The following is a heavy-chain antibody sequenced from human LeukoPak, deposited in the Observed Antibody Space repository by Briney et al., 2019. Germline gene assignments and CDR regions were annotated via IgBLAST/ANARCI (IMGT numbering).Heavy chain of an antibody. CDR2: ISSSGSKK. CDR1: GFTFSDYE. V-gene: IGHV3-48*03. D-gene: IGHD3/OR15-3a*01. Sequence: PGGSLRLSCAASGFTFSDYEMNWVSQAPGKGLEWVFHISSSGSKKHYADSVKGRFTISRDDAKNSLFLQMQSLRDEDTAVYYCARGPDYWNEHSAMDVWGKGTTVAVSS. J-gene: IGHJ6*03. CDR3: ARGPDYWNEHSAMDV.